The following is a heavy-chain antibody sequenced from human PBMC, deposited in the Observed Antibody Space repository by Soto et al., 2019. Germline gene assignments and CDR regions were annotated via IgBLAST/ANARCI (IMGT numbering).Heavy chain of an antibody. D-gene: IGHD3-3*01. J-gene: IGHJ6*02. CDR2: ISGSGGST. V-gene: IGHV3-23*01. Sequence: PGGSLRLSCAASGFTFSSYAMSWVRQPPGKGLEWVSAISGSGGSTYYSDSVKGRFTISRDNSKNTLYLQMNSLRAEDTAVYYCAIVGYDFWSGYYLYYYYGMDVWGQGTTVT. CDR3: AIVGYDFWSGYYLYYYYGMDV. CDR1: GFTFSSYA.